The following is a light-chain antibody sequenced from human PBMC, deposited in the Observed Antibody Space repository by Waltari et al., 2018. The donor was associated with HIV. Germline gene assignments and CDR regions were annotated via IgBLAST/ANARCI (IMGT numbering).Light chain of an antibody. CDR3: QVWDKENDHECVF. V-gene: IGLV3-21*02. CDR2: DNG. J-gene: IGLJ2*01. Sequence: YVLTQPPSVSVAPGSTATITCGGEKIEDKIVHWYRQRPGQAPTVVIYDNGKRPAEIPERFSASNAGGTATLAISRVETGDEADFYCQVWDKENDHECVFFGGGTQLVVL. CDR1: KIEDKI.